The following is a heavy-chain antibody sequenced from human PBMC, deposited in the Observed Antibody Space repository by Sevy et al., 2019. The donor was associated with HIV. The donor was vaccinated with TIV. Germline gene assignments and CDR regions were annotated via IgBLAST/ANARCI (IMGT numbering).Heavy chain of an antibody. V-gene: IGHV4-59*08. Sequence: SETLSLTCTVSGGSITSLYWGWIRQPPGKGLEWIANIYYNGNTNYNPSLKCRVTISLDTSKNQFSLRLSSVTAADTAIYYSVYAKARGRGYSWGEGTLVSDSS. J-gene: IGHJ4*02. CDR1: GGSITSLY. D-gene: IGHD2-8*01. CDR3: VYAKARGRGYS. CDR2: IYYNGNT.